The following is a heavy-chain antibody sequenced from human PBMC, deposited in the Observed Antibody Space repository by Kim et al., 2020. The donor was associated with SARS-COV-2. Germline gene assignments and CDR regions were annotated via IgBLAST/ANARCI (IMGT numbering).Heavy chain of an antibody. J-gene: IGHJ5*02. CDR1: GYTFTGYY. Sequence: ASVKVSCKASGYTFTGYYMHWVRQAPGQGLEWMGWINPNSGGTNYAQKFQGRVTMTRDTSISTAYMELSRLRSDDTAVYYCARDPYSGSDWWFDPWGQGTLVTVSS. V-gene: IGHV1-2*02. CDR3: ARDPYSGSDWWFDP. D-gene: IGHD1-26*01. CDR2: INPNSGGT.